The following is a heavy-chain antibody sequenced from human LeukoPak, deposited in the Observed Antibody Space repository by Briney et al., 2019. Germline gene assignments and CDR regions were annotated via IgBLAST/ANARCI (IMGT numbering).Heavy chain of an antibody. CDR2: ISSNGGST. V-gene: IGHV3-64*01. CDR1: GFTFSSYA. CDR3: ARDFFAFGGVIALLDY. D-gene: IGHD3-16*02. J-gene: IGHJ4*02. Sequence: QPGGSLRLSCAASGFTFSSYAMHWVRQAPGKGLEYVSAISSNGGSTYYANSVKGRFTISRDNSKNTLYLQMGSLRAEDMAVYYCARDFFAFGGVIALLDYWGQGTLVTVSS.